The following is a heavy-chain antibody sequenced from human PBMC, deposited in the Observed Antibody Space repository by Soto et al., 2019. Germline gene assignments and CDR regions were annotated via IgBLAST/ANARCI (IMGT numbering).Heavy chain of an antibody. J-gene: IGHJ4*02. CDR2: ITATGDRT. CDR3: ARDYYDSSGPGGY. D-gene: IGHD3-22*01. CDR1: GFRFSSYS. Sequence: GGSLRLSCADSGFRFSSYSMSWVRQTPGKGLEWVAAITATGDRTYYADSVKGRFTISRDNSKNTLYLQMNSLRAEDTAVYYCARDYYDSSGPGGYWGQGTLVTVSS. V-gene: IGHV3-23*01.